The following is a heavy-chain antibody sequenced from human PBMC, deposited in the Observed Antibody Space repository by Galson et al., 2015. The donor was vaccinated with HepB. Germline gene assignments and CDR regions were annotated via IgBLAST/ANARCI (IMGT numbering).Heavy chain of an antibody. CDR3: ATDLAVAATNYGMDV. D-gene: IGHD6-19*01. J-gene: IGHJ6*02. CDR1: GISFSDYA. Sequence: SLRLSCAASGISFSDYAMHWVRQAPGKGLEWVAAISHTGSDTSYADSVRGRSTISRDNFKNTVSLQMNSLRPDDTAVYYCATDLAVAATNYGMDVWGQGTTVTVSS. V-gene: IGHV3-30*03. CDR2: ISHTGSDT.